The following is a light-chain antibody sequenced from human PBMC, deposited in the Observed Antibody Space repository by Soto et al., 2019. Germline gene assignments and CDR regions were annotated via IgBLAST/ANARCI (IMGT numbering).Light chain of an antibody. CDR2: EVN. V-gene: IGLV2-14*01. J-gene: IGLJ3*02. Sequence: QSALTQPASVSGSPGQSITISCTGTGSDVAGYNYVSWYQQYPGKVPKLVIYEVNNRPSGVSYRFSGSKSSNTASLTISGLQAEDEADYYCSSYTGINTQVFGGGTKLTVL. CDR3: SSYTGINTQV. CDR1: GSDVAGYNY.